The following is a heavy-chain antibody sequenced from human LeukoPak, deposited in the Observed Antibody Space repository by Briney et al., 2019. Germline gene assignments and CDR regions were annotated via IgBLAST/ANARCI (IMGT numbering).Heavy chain of an antibody. CDR2: ISGSGTYP. CDR1: GFTFSSYA. CDR3: AKPYYYGSGSHFDY. J-gene: IGHJ4*02. Sequence: PGGSLRLSCAASGFTFSSYAMSWVRQAPGKGLEWVSTISGSGTYPYYADSVKGRFTISRDNSKNTLYLQMNSLRAEDTAVYYCAKPYYYGSGSHFDYWGQGTLVTVSS. D-gene: IGHD3-10*01. V-gene: IGHV3-23*01.